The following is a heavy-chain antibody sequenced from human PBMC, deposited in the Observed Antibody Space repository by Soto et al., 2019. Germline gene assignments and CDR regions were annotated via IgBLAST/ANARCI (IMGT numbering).Heavy chain of an antibody. V-gene: IGHV1-69*01. CDR1: GGTFSSYA. J-gene: IGHJ4*02. D-gene: IGHD2-15*01. CDR2: IISIFGTA. CDR3: AAIGYCSGGSCYAFDY. Sequence: QVQLVQSGAEVKKPGSSVKVSCKASGGTFSSYAISWVRQAPGQGLEWMGGIISIFGTANYAQKFQGRVTITADESTSTAYMELSSLRSEDTAVYYCAAIGYCSGGSCYAFDYWGQGTLVTVSS.